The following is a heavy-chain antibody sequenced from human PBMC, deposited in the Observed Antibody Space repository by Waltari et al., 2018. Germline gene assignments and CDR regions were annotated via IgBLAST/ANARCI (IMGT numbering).Heavy chain of an antibody. CDR1: GGSINTNTYF. J-gene: IGHJ5*02. Sequence: QLQLQESGPRLVKPSETLSLTCTVSGGSINTNTYFWAWIRQPPGKGLEWIGSVYYCGSTDYNESLKSRVTISVDTSKNQFSLNLSSVTAADTAVYYCASQDAAAVAYWFDPWGQGTPVTVSS. D-gene: IGHD2-15*01. CDR3: ASQDAAAVAYWFDP. V-gene: IGHV4-39*01. CDR2: VYYCGST.